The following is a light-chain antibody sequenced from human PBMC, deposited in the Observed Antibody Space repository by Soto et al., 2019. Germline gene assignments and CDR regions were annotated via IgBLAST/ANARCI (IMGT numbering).Light chain of an antibody. Sequence: QSVLTQPPSASGFPGQSVTISCTGTSSDVGYYDYVSWYQQHPGKAPKVMIYEVSNRPSGVSNRFSGSKSGNTASLTISGLQADDEADYYCSSYTSSTTDVFGPGTKLTVL. CDR2: EVS. V-gene: IGLV2-14*01. J-gene: IGLJ1*01. CDR3: SSYTSSTTDV. CDR1: SSDVGYYDY.